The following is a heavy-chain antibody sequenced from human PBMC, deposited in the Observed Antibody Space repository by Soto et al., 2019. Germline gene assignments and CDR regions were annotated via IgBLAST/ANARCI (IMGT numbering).Heavy chain of an antibody. CDR2: IYSGGST. Sequence: GGSLRLSCTASGFTVSSNYMSWVRQAPGKGLEWVSVIYSGGSTYYADSVKGRFTISRDNSKNTLYLQMNSLRAEDTAVYYCASFSSSSGLGGYSGLNDYWGQGTLVTVSS. J-gene: IGHJ4*02. CDR3: ASFSSSSGLGGYSGLNDY. V-gene: IGHV3-53*01. D-gene: IGHD6-6*01. CDR1: GFTVSSNY.